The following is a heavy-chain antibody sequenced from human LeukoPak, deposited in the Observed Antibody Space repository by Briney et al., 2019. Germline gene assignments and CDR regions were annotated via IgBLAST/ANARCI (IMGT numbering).Heavy chain of an antibody. CDR3: AGDEGIAVAGRRGAFDI. J-gene: IGHJ3*02. CDR2: INPNSGGT. D-gene: IGHD6-19*01. CDR1: GYTFTGYY. Sequence: ASVKVSCKASGYTFTGYYMHWVRQAPGQGLEWMGWINPNSGGTNYAQKFQGRVTMTRDTSISTAYMELSRLRSDDTAVYYCAGDEGIAVAGRRGAFDIWGQGTMVTVSS. V-gene: IGHV1-2*02.